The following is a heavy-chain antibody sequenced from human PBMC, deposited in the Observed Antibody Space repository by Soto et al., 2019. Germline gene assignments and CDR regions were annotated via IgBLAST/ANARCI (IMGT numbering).Heavy chain of an antibody. CDR2: IWYDGSNK. CDR3: ARKSGSYPEAYYLDY. Sequence: QVQLVESGGGVVQPGRSLRLSCAASGFTFSSYGMHWVRQAPGKGLEWVAVIWYDGSNKYYADSVKGRFTISRDNSKNTLYLQMNSLRAEDTAVYYCARKSGSYPEAYYLDYWGQGTLVTVSS. CDR1: GFTFSSYG. V-gene: IGHV3-33*01. D-gene: IGHD1-26*01. J-gene: IGHJ4*02.